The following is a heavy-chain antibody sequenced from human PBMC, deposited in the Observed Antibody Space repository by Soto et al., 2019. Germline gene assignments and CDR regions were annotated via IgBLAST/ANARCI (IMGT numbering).Heavy chain of an antibody. Sequence: QVQLVESGGGVVQPGRSLRLSCVASGFTFSGYGMHWVRQAPGKGLEWVAIIRYDGSNVYYADSVRGRFVISRDNSKNTLFLQIDSLGGEDTAVYYCGRDGFGGSGFWGYFDYWGQGSLVTVSS. CDR3: GRDGFGGSGFWGYFDY. D-gene: IGHD3-16*01. CDR2: IRYDGSNV. CDR1: GFTFSGYG. J-gene: IGHJ4*02. V-gene: IGHV3-33*01.